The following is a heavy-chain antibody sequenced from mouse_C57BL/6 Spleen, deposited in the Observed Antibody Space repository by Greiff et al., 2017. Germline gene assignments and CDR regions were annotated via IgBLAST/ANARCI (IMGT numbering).Heavy chain of an antibody. Sequence: QVQLQQSGAELARPGASVKLSCKASGYTFTSYGISWVKQRTGQGLEWIGEIYPRSGNTYYNEKFKGKATLTADKSSSTAYKELRSLTSEDSAVYFCARKPYDGYLFAYWGQGTLVTVSA. D-gene: IGHD2-3*01. CDR1: GYTFTSYG. J-gene: IGHJ3*01. V-gene: IGHV1-81*01. CDR3: ARKPYDGYLFAY. CDR2: IYPRSGNT.